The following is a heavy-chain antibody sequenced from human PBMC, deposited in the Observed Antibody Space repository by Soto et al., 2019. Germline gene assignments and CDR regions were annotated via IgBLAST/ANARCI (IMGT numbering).Heavy chain of an antibody. V-gene: IGHV1-69*01. CDR2: IIPISVTA. Sequence: QVQLVQSGAEVKKPGSSVKVSCKASGGTFSSYAISWVRQAPGQGLEWMGGIIPISVTANYAQKFQGRVTITADESTSTAYIELSSLRSEDTAGYYFARSQGSSTSLESYYYYYYGMDVWGQGTTVTVSS. CDR3: ARSQGSSTSLESYYYYYYGMDV. CDR1: GGTFSSYA. J-gene: IGHJ6*02. D-gene: IGHD2-2*01.